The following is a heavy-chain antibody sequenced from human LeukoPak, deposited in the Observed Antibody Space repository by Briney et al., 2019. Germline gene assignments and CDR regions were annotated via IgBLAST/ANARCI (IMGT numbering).Heavy chain of an antibody. CDR2: INHSGST. V-gene: IGHV4-34*01. CDR3: GRHLRVYGPHYFDY. Sequence: SETLSLTCAVYGGSFSGYYWSWIRQPPGKGLEWIGEINHSGSTNYNPSLKSRVTISVDTSKNQFSLKLRSVTAADTAVYYCGRHLRVYGPHYFDYWGQGTLVTVSS. CDR1: GGSFSGYY. J-gene: IGHJ4*02. D-gene: IGHD3/OR15-3a*01.